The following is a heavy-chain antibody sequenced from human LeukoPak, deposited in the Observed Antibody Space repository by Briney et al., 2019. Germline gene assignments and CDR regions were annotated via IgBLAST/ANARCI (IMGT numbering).Heavy chain of an antibody. CDR3: ALTPRKSGSIDY. V-gene: IGHV4-39*07. D-gene: IGHD1-26*01. J-gene: IGHJ4*02. Sequence: SETLSLTCTVSGGSIISNNYYWAWVRQPPGKGLEWIGSIYYSGTTYYSLSLKSRVTISVDTSKNQFSLKLSSVTAADTAVYYCALTPRKSGSIDYWGQGTLVTVSS. CDR1: GGSIISNNYY. CDR2: IYYSGTT.